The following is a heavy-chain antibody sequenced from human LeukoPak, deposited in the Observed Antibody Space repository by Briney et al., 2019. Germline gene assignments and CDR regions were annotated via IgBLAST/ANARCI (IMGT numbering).Heavy chain of an antibody. V-gene: IGHV1-69*05. J-gene: IGHJ6*03. CDR2: IIPIFGTA. CDR1: GGTFSSYA. Sequence: SVKVSCKASGGTFSSYAISWVRQAPGQGLEWMGGIIPIFGTANYAQKFQGRVTITTDESTSTAYMELSSLRSEDTAVYYCARSRHCSSTSCYTNYYMDVWGKGTTVTVSS. D-gene: IGHD2-2*02. CDR3: ARSRHCSSTSCYTNYYMDV.